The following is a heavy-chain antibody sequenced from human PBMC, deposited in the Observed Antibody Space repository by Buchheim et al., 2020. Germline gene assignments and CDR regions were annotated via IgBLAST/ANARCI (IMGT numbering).Heavy chain of an antibody. D-gene: IGHD1/OR15-1a*01. V-gene: IGHV3-23*01. CDR2: VSNSGGNT. Sequence: EVQLLESGGGLVQPGGSLRLSCAASGFTFSNYAMSWVRQAPGKGLEWVSAVSNSGGNTYYADSVKGRFTISRDSSMNTLYLQMNSLRAGDTAVYYCAKRGPTEEEQLKFDYWGQGTL. CDR1: GFTFSNYA. J-gene: IGHJ4*02. CDR3: AKRGPTEEEQLKFDY.